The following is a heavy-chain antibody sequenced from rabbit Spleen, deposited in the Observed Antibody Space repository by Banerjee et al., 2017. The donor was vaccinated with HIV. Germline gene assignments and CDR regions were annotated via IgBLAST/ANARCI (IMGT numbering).Heavy chain of an antibody. V-gene: IGHV1S45*01. Sequence: QEQLEESGGGLVKPEGSLTLTCKASGFDLSSGYYVGWVRQAPGKGLEWIACIYAGSSGSTYYANWAKGRFPISKASSTTVTLQVTSLTVADTATYFCARSAGDSGSEYYINLWGQGTLVTVS. CDR3: ARSAGDSGSEYYINL. CDR2: IYAGSSGST. CDR1: GFDLSSGYY. J-gene: IGHJ4*01. D-gene: IGHD1-1*01.